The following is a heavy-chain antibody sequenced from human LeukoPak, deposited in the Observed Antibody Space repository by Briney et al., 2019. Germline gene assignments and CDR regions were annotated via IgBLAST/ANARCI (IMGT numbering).Heavy chain of an antibody. CDR3: ARDALRLEAFDI. V-gene: IGHV3-66*01. D-gene: IGHD3-3*01. Sequence: PGGSLRLSCAASGSTVSSNYMSWVRQAPGKGLEWVSVIYSGGRSYYADSVKGRFTISRDNSKNTLYLQMNSLRAEDTAVYYCARDALRLEAFDIWGQGTMVTVSS. J-gene: IGHJ3*02. CDR2: IYSGGRS. CDR1: GSTVSSNY.